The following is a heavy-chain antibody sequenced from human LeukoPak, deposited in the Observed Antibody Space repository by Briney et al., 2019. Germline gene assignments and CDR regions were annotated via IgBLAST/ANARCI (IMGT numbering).Heavy chain of an antibody. V-gene: IGHV4-30-4*01. CDR2: IHYSGTT. Sequence: SQTLSLTCTVSGGSIGSGDYYWTWIRQPPGKGLEWIGYIHYSGTTYYNPSLKSRLTILVDTSKNQFSLRLSSVTAADTAVYYCARASSSVRPNFDYWGQGTLVTVSS. J-gene: IGHJ4*02. CDR3: ARASSSVRPNFDY. CDR1: GGSIGSGDYY.